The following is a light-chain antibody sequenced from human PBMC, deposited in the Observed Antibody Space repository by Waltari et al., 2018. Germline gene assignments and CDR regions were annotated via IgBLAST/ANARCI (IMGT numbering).Light chain of an antibody. Sequence: EIVMQQSPATLSVSPGERATLSCRAIQSIRTNLAWYRQKPGQAPRLLIYGASFRATGIPARFSGSGSGTEFTLTISSLQSEDFAIYYCQQYDNWPPITFGQGTKLEMK. J-gene: IGKJ2*01. CDR2: GAS. CDR3: QQYDNWPPIT. CDR1: QSIRTN. V-gene: IGKV3-15*01.